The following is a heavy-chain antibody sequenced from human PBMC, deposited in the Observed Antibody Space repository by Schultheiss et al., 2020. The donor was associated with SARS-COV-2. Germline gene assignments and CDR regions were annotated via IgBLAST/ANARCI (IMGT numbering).Heavy chain of an antibody. V-gene: IGHV3-30*03. D-gene: IGHD3-3*01. CDR2: ISYDGSNK. J-gene: IGHJ2*01. Sequence: GGSLRLSCAASGFSFSSSWMSWVRQAPGKGLEWVAVISYDGSNKYYADSVKGRFTISRDNSKNTLYVQMNSLRAEDTAVYYCARDATLEWLFADPIVDWYFDLWGRGTLVTVSS. CDR3: ARDATLEWLFADPIVDWYFDL. CDR1: GFSFSSSW.